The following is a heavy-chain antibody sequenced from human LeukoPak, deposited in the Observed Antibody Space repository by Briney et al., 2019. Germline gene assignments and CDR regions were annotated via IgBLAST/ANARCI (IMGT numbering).Heavy chain of an antibody. D-gene: IGHD2-15*01. CDR1: GGSISSNNW. CDR3: ARGRQKYCSGGSCYGYTWFDP. Sequence: SGTLSLTCAVSGGSISSNNWWGWVRQPPGKGLEWIGEIYHSGSPNYNPSLKSRVTISVDKSRNHFSLNLSSVTAADTAVYYCARGRQKYCSGGSCYGYTWFDPWGQGTLVTVSS. V-gene: IGHV4-4*02. CDR2: IYHSGSP. J-gene: IGHJ5*02.